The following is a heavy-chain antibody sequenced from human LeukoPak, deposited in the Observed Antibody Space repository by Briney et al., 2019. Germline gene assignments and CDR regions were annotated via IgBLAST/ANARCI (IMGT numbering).Heavy chain of an antibody. CDR1: GFTFSSYS. D-gene: IGHD3-22*01. J-gene: IGHJ4*02. CDR3: ARGRYYYDSSGYYHDY. V-gene: IGHV3-21*01. CDR2: ISSSSSYI. Sequence: GGSLRLSCAASGFTFSSYSMNWVRQAPGKGLEWVSSISSSSSYIYYADSVKGRFTISRDNAKNPLYLQMNSLRAEDTAVYYCARGRYYYDSSGYYHDYWGQGTLVTVSS.